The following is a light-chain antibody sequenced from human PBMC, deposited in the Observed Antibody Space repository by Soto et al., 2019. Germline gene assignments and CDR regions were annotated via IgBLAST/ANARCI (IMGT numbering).Light chain of an antibody. J-gene: IGKJ5*01. V-gene: IGKV3-11*01. CDR3: QQRSNWPPIT. CDR1: LSVSVY. CDR2: DAS. Sequence: VVLTQSPATLSLSPGERATLSCSTSLSVSVYLDWYQQKPGQAPRLLIYDASNRATGIPARFSGSGSGTDFTLTISSLEPEDFAVYYCQQRSNWPPITFGQGTRLEIK.